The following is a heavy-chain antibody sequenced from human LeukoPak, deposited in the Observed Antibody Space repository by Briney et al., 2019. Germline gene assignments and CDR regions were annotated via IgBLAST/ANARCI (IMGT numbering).Heavy chain of an antibody. D-gene: IGHD2-2*01. V-gene: IGHV3-11*04. CDR1: GFTFSDYY. J-gene: IGHJ6*03. CDR2: ISSGSTI. Sequence: GGSLRLSCAASGFTFSDYYMSWIRQAPGKGLEWVSYISSGSTIYYADSVKGRFTISRDNAKNSLYLQMNSLRAEDTAVYYCARSYCSRTSFKKGSYYYYMDVWGKGTTVTVSS. CDR3: ARSYCSRTSFKKGSYYYYMDV.